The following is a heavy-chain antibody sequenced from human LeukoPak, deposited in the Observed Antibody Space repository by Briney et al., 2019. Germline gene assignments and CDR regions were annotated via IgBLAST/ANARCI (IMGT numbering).Heavy chain of an antibody. CDR2: INHSGST. CDR1: GGSFSSYF. CDR3: TYSGSNYPDY. D-gene: IGHD1-26*01. J-gene: IGHJ4*02. V-gene: IGHV4-34*01. Sequence: SETLSLTCAVFGGSFSSYFWSWIRQPPGKGLEWIGEINHSGSTNYNPSLKSRVTISLGTSKNQFSLRLSSVTAADTAVYYCTYSGSNYPDYWGQGTLVIVSS.